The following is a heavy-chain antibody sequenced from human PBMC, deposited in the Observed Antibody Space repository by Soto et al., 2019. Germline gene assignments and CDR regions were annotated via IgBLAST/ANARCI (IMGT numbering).Heavy chain of an antibody. CDR3: AKDSGLPVFGGLIHALDI. V-gene: IGHV3-23*01. CDR2: ISGSLNSA. CDR1: GLTFRDYA. J-gene: IGHJ3*02. Sequence: EVRLLESGGGLGQPGGSLRLSCAASGLTFRDYAMSWVRQAPGKGLEWVSTISGSLNSAFYADSVKGRFTISRDTSNNAPFLQMNSLRAEDTAVYFCAKDSGLPVFGGLIHALDIWGQGTLVTVSS. D-gene: IGHD3-3*01.